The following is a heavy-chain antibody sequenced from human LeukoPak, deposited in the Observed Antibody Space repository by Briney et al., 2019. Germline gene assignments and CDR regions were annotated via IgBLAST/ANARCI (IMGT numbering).Heavy chain of an antibody. Sequence: GGSLRLSCAASGFTFSSYAMNWVRQAPGKGLEWVSAISASGGSTYYADSVKGRFTISRDNSKNTLYLQMNSLRGEDTAVYYCAKHTAVAGTSPYFDYWGQGTLVTVSS. CDR2: ISASGGST. J-gene: IGHJ4*02. CDR1: GFTFSSYA. V-gene: IGHV3-23*01. D-gene: IGHD6-19*01. CDR3: AKHTAVAGTSPYFDY.